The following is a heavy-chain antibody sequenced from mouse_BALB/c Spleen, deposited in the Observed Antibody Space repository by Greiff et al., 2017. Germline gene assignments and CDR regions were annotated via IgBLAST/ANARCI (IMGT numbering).Heavy chain of an antibody. D-gene: IGHD1-1*01. CDR2: ISSGSSTI. J-gene: IGHJ4*01. CDR1: GFTFSSFG. V-gene: IGHV5-17*02. CDR3: ARDTDYGSSYVGAMDY. Sequence: EVKLMESGGGLVQPGGSRKLSCAASGFTFSSFGMHWVRQAPEKGLEWVAYISSGSSTIYYADTVKGRFTISRDNPKNTLFLQMTSLRSEDTAMYYCARDTDYGSSYVGAMDYWGQGTSVTVSS.